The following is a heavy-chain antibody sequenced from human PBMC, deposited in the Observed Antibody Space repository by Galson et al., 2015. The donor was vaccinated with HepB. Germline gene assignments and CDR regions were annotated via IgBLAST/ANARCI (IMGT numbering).Heavy chain of an antibody. Sequence: SVKVSCKASGYTFTSYGISWVRQAPGQGLEWMGWISAYNGNTNYAQKLQGRVTMTTDTSTSTAYMELRSLRSDDTAVYYCARDQSSGSGYYGMDVWGQGTAVTVSS. CDR3: ARDQSSGSGYYGMDV. CDR1: GYTFTSYG. CDR2: ISAYNGNT. J-gene: IGHJ6*02. V-gene: IGHV1-18*01. D-gene: IGHD3-10*01.